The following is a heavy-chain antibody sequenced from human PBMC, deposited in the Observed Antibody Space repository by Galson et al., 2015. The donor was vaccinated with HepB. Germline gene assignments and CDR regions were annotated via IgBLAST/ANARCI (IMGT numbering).Heavy chain of an antibody. Sequence: SLRLSCAVSGFTFSRYGMHWVRQAPGKGLEWVAVISYDGSNKYYADSVKGRFTISRDNSKNTLYLQMNSLRAEDTAVYYCAKDDYYDSSGDQGHVDYWGQGTLVTVSS. CDR2: ISYDGSNK. J-gene: IGHJ4*02. D-gene: IGHD3-22*01. CDR3: AKDDYYDSSGDQGHVDY. CDR1: GFTFSRYG. V-gene: IGHV3-30*18.